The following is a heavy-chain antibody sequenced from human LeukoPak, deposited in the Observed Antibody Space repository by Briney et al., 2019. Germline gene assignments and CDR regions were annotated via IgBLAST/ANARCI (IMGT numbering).Heavy chain of an antibody. J-gene: IGHJ3*02. V-gene: IGHV1-46*01. Sequence: ASVKVSCKASGYTFTSYYMHWVRQAPGQGLEWMGIINPSGGSTSYAQKFQGRVTMTKDTSTSTVYMELSSLRSEDTAVYYCTTRRPDAFDIWGQGTMVTVSS. CDR2: INPSGGST. CDR1: GYTFTSYY. CDR3: TTRRPDAFDI.